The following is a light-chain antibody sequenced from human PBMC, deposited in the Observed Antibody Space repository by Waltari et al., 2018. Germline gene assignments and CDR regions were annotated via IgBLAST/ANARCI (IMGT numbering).Light chain of an antibody. J-gene: IGKJ2*01. CDR1: QSVSSN. CDR3: QQYNNWPPYT. Sequence: EIVMTQSPATLSVSPGERATLPCRASQSVSSNLAWYQRKPGQAPRLLIYGASTRATGIPARFSGSGSGTEFTLTISSMQSEDFAVYYCQQYNNWPPYTFGQGTKLEIK. V-gene: IGKV3-15*01. CDR2: GAS.